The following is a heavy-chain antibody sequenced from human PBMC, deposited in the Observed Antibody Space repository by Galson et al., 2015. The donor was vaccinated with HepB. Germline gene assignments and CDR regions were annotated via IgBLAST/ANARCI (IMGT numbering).Heavy chain of an antibody. V-gene: IGHV3-30*03. CDR2: ISYDGSNK. CDR3: ARDLGFAFDI. D-gene: IGHD3-10*01. Sequence: SLRLSCAASGFTFSSYWMSWVRQAPGKGLEWVAVISYDGSNKYYADSVKGRFTISRDNAKNSLYLQMNSLRAEDTAVYYCARDLGFAFDIWGQGTMVTVSS. CDR1: GFTFSSYW. J-gene: IGHJ3*02.